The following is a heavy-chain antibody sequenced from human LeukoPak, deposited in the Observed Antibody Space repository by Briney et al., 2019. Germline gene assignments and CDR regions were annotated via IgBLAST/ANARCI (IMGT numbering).Heavy chain of an antibody. CDR3: ARGGDYGDYYFDY. V-gene: IGHV3-48*01. CDR1: GFTFSSYS. J-gene: IGHJ4*02. D-gene: IGHD4-17*01. CDR2: ISSSSSTI. Sequence: QAGGSLRLSCAASGFTFSSYSMNWVRQAPGKGLEWVSYISSSSSTIYYADSVKGRFTISRDNAKNSLYLQMNSLRAEDTAAYYCARGGDYGDYYFDYWGQGTLVTVSS.